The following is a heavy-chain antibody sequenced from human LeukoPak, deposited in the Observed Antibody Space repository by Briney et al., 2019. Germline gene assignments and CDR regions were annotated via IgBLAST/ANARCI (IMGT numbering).Heavy chain of an antibody. Sequence: PSETLSLTCTVSGGSISSYYWSWIRQPPGKGLEWIGYIYYSGSTNYNPSLKSRVTISVDTSKNQFSLTLSSVTAADTAVYYCARETSITIFGVVTATYDAFDIWGQGTMVTVSS. CDR1: GGSISSYY. CDR2: IYYSGST. CDR3: ARETSITIFGVVTATYDAFDI. J-gene: IGHJ3*02. D-gene: IGHD3-3*01. V-gene: IGHV4-59*01.